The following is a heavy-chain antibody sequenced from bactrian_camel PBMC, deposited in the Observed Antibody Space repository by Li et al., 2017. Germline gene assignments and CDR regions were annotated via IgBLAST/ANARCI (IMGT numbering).Heavy chain of an antibody. D-gene: IGHD8*01. V-gene: IGHV3S1*01. CDR2: ISSGGHTT. CDR1: GSARRSDC. J-gene: IGHJ4*01. Sequence: VQLVESGGASVQAGGSLTLSCEASGSARRSDCMAWFRQVPGKEREGVAAISSGGHTTTFDDSMKGRFTISQDNARKFLYLQLNDLKPEDTAVYYCAASFTACVARAHYVERYAYWGQGTQVTVS. CDR3: AASFTACVARAHYVERYAY.